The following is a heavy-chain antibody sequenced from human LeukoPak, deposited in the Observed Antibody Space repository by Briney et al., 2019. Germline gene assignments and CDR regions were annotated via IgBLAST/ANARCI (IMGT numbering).Heavy chain of an antibody. Sequence: SETLSLTCAVYGGSFSGYYWSWIRQPPGKGLEWIGEINHSGSTNYNPTLKSRVTISVDTSKNQFSLKLSSVTAADTAVYYCARDLYSSRTNDAFVIWGPGTKGTVSS. CDR3: ARDLYSSRTNDAFVI. CDR2: INHSGST. D-gene: IGHD6-13*01. CDR1: GGSFSGYY. J-gene: IGHJ3*02. V-gene: IGHV4-34*01.